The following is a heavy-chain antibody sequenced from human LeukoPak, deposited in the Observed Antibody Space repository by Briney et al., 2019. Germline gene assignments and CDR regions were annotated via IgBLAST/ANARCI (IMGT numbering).Heavy chain of an antibody. V-gene: IGHV3-74*01. CDR1: GCRFSGYW. J-gene: IGHJ4*02. CDR2: INTDGGRT. D-gene: IGHD2-21*01. CDR3: TTESCFRLILDY. Sequence: GGSLRLSCAASGCRFSGYWMHWVRQAPGKGLVWVSLINTDGGRTAYADSVKGRFTISRDNAKNTLYLQMNSLRDEDTAVYYCTTESCFRLILDYWGQGTLVTVSS.